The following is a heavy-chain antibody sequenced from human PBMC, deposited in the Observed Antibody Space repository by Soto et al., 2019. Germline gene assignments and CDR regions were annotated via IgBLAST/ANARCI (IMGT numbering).Heavy chain of an antibody. CDR3: AKEPVQLDFQYNWNYARSGWFDP. V-gene: IGHV1-24*01. D-gene: IGHD1-7*01. Sequence: GASVKVSCKVSGYTLTELSMHWVRQAPGKGLEWMGGFDPEDGETIYAQKIKGRVTMTEDTSTDTAYMELSSLRFEDTAVYYCAKEPVQLDFQYNWNYARSGWFDPWGQGTLVTVSS. CDR2: FDPEDGET. CDR1: GYTLTELS. J-gene: IGHJ5*02.